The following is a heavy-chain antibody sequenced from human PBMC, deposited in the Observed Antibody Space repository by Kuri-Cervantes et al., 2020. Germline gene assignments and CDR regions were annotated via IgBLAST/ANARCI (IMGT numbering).Heavy chain of an antibody. CDR3: ASEFPSSDSSGYGLGY. J-gene: IGHJ4*02. Sequence: ASVKVSCKASGYTFIAYYLNWVRQAPGQGLEWMGWINPNSGGTNYAPEFQGRVTMTRDTSTSTVYVELSSLRSEDTAVYYCASEFPSSDSSGYGLGYWGQGTLVTVSS. D-gene: IGHD3-22*01. V-gene: IGHV1-2*02. CDR1: GYTFIAYY. CDR2: INPNSGGT.